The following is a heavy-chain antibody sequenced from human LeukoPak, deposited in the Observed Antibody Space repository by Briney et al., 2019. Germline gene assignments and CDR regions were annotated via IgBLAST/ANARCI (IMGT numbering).Heavy chain of an antibody. D-gene: IGHD5-12*01. V-gene: IGHV3-23*01. CDR1: GFTFSSYA. Sequence: GGSLRLSCAASGFTFSSYAMNWVRQAPGKGLEWVSAITNSGGSTYYADSVKGRFTISRDNSKNTLYLQMNSLRAEDTAVYYCAKGGGYGGFDYWGQGTLVTVSS. CDR3: AKGGGYGGFDY. CDR2: ITNSGGST. J-gene: IGHJ4*02.